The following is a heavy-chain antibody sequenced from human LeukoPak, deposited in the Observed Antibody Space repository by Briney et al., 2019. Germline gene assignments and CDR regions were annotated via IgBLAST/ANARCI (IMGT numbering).Heavy chain of an antibody. D-gene: IGHD3-22*01. J-gene: IGHJ4*02. CDR2: IIPIFGTA. Sequence: ASVKVSCKASGGTFSSYAISWVRQAPGQGLEWMGGIIPIFGTANYAQKFQGRVTITTDESTSTAYMELSSLRSEDTAVYYCARDPTYYYDSSGYYFDYWGQGTLVTVSS. CDR1: GGTFSSYA. CDR3: ARDPTYYYDSSGYYFDY. V-gene: IGHV1-69*05.